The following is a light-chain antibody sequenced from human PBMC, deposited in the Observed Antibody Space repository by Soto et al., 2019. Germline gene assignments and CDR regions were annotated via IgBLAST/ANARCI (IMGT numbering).Light chain of an antibody. Sequence: QSVLTQPASVSGSPGQSITISCSGTSSDVGGYKYVSWYQQHPGKAPKLMIYEDSYRPSGVSNRFSGSKSGNTASLTISGLQAEDEADYYCSSYTTSNTLVFGTGTKVTVL. CDR3: SSYTTSNTLV. CDR2: EDS. V-gene: IGLV2-14*01. CDR1: SSDVGGYKY. J-gene: IGLJ1*01.